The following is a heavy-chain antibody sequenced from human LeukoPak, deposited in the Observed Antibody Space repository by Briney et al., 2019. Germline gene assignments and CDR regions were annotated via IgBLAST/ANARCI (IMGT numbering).Heavy chain of an antibody. CDR2: IKQDGSEK. J-gene: IGHJ4*02. V-gene: IGHV3-7*01. CDR1: GFTFSSYW. D-gene: IGHD6-13*01. Sequence: PGGFLRLSCAASGFTFSSYWMSWVRQAPGKGLEWVANIKQDGSEKYYVDSVKGRFTISRDNAKNSLYLQMNSLRAEDTAVYYCARRRWGSSWAYYFDYWGQGTLVTVSS. CDR3: ARRRWGSSWAYYFDY.